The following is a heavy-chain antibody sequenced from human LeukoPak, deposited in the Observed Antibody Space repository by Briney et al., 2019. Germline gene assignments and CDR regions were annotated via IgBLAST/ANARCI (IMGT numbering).Heavy chain of an antibody. Sequence: SETLSLTCTVSGGSISSSSYYWGWIRQPPGKGLEWIGSIYYSGSTYYNPSLKSRVTISVDTSKNQFSLKLSSVTAAGTAVYYCARAGKDDFWSGYSFYFDYWGQGTLVTVSS. CDR1: GGSISSSSYY. V-gene: IGHV4-39*07. J-gene: IGHJ4*02. CDR2: IYYSGST. CDR3: ARAGKDDFWSGYSFYFDY. D-gene: IGHD3-3*01.